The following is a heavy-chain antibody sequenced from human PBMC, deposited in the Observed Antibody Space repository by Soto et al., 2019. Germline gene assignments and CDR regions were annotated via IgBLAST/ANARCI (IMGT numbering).Heavy chain of an antibody. CDR2: INAANGDT. V-gene: IGHV1-3*01. D-gene: IGHD6-13*01. CDR3: VRRHVSATGIDWFDP. J-gene: IGHJ5*02. CDR1: GYTFTSYG. Sequence: ASVKVSCKASGYTFTSYGIPWVRQAPGERLEWMGWINAANGDTKYSPKFQGRVTITRDTAASTAYIELSSLRSEDTAVYYCVRRHVSATGIDWFDPWGQGTMVTVSS.